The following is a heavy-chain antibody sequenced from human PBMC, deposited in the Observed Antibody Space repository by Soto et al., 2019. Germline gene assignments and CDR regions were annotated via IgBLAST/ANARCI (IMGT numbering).Heavy chain of an antibody. CDR1: GGSISSSSYY. Sequence: QLQLQESGPGLVKPSETLSLTCTVSGGSISSSSYYWGWIRQPPGKGLEWIGSIYYSGSTYYNPSLKSRVTISVDTSKNQFSLKLSSVTAADTAVYYCAREGSYYKFGAMTEGTQGDYWGQGTLVTVSS. CDR2: IYYSGST. J-gene: IGHJ4*02. V-gene: IGHV4-39*01. CDR3: AREGSYYKFGAMTEGTQGDY. D-gene: IGHD3-10*01.